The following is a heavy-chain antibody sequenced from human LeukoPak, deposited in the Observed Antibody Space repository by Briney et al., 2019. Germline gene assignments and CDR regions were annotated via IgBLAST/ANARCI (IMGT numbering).Heavy chain of an antibody. J-gene: IGHJ4*02. CDR2: IIPIFGTA. CDR1: GYTFTSYY. V-gene: IGHV1-69*13. D-gene: IGHD6-19*01. CDR3: ARDGVAGPY. Sequence: GASVKVSCKASGYTFTSYYMHWVRQAPGQGLEWMGGIIPIFGTANYAQKFQGRVTITADESTSTAYMELSSLRSEDTAVYYCARDGVAGPYWGQGTLVTVSS.